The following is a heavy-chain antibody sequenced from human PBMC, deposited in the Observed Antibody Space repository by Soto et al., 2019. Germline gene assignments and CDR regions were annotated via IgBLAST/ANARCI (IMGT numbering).Heavy chain of an antibody. J-gene: IGHJ5*02. V-gene: IGHV4-59*01. CDR1: AGSIATSY. CDR2: ISYRGST. D-gene: IGHD3-22*01. CDR3: ASSGIVGREVNTWFDT. Sequence: SETLSLTCTVSAGSIATSYWSWIRQPLGKALEWIGYISYRGSTNYNPSLKSRLTISIDTSKSQISLKLTSMTTADTAVYYCASSGIVGREVNTWFDTWGQGTLVTVSS.